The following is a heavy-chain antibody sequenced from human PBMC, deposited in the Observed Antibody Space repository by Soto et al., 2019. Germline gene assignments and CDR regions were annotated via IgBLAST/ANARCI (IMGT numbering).Heavy chain of an antibody. CDR3: ARGPTAAGTNFDY. Sequence: PSETLSLTCTVSGGSISSYYWSWIRQPPGKGLEWIGYIYYSGSTNYNPSLKSRVTISVDKSKNQFSLKLSSVTAADTAVYYCARGPTAAGTNFDYWGQGTLVTVSS. J-gene: IGHJ4*02. V-gene: IGHV4-59*12. CDR1: GGSISSYY. CDR2: IYYSGST. D-gene: IGHD6-13*01.